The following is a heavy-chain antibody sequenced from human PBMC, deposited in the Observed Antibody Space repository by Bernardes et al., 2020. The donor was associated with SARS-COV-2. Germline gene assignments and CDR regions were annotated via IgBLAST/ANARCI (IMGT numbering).Heavy chain of an antibody. Sequence: GGSLRLSCAASGFTFSSYGMHWVRQAPGKGLEWVAVIWYDGSNKYYADPVKGRFTISRDNSKNTLYLQMNSLRAEDTAVYYCAIIADLYYYDSSGVPYYFDYWGQGTLVTVSS. CDR3: AIIADLYYYDSSGVPYYFDY. CDR2: IWYDGSNK. J-gene: IGHJ4*02. V-gene: IGHV3-33*01. CDR1: GFTFSSYG. D-gene: IGHD3-22*01.